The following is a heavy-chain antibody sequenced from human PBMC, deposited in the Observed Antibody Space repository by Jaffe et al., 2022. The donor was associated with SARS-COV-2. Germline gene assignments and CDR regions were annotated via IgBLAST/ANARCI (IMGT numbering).Heavy chain of an antibody. CDR3: AKQLVLAGGSYYGVFDY. Sequence: EVQLVESGGGLVQPGRSLRLSCAASGFTFDDYAMHWVRQAPGKGLEWVSGISWNSGSIGYADSVKGRFTISRDNAKNSLYLQMNSLRAEDTALYYCAKQLVLAGGSYYGVFDYWGQGTLVTVSS. V-gene: IGHV3-9*01. CDR2: ISWNSGSI. CDR1: GFTFDDYA. D-gene: IGHD1-26*01. J-gene: IGHJ4*02.